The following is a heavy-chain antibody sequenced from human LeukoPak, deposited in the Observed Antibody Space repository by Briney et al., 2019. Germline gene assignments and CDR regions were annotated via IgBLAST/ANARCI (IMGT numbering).Heavy chain of an antibody. CDR2: IYYSGST. V-gene: IGHV4-59*01. J-gene: IGHJ4*02. Sequence: PSETLSLTCTVSGGSISSYYWSWIRQPPGKGLEWIGYIYYSGSTIYNPSLKSRVTISVDTSKNHFSLKLSSVTAADTAVYFCARLNYDILTGYWFYFDYWGQGTLVTVSS. CDR1: GGSISSYY. D-gene: IGHD3-9*01. CDR3: ARLNYDILTGYWFYFDY.